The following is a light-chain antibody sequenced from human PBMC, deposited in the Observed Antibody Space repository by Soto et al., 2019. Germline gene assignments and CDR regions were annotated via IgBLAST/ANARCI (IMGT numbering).Light chain of an antibody. CDR1: KLGDKF. CDR3: QAWDSTTVA. CDR2: QDS. Sequence: SYELTQPPSVSVSPGQTASISCSGDKLGDKFASWYQQRPGQSPVVVIYQDSKRPSGIPERFSGSNSGNTATLTISGTQAMDEADYYCQAWDSTTVAFGGGTKVTVL. V-gene: IGLV3-1*01. J-gene: IGLJ2*01.